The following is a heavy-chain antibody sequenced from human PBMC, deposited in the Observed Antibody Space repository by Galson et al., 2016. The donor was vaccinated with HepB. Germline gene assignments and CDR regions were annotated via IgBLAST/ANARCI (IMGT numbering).Heavy chain of an antibody. Sequence: CAISGDSVSSDRASWNWIRRTPSRGLEWLGKTEYRAKWLREYAPSVKGRITINPDTAKNQFSLQLTSVTPEDTAVSYCARDAYVAATGGDGFDYWGQGILVTVSS. J-gene: IGHJ4*02. CDR2: TEYRAKWLR. D-gene: IGHD6-19*01. V-gene: IGHV6-1*01. CDR3: ARDAYVAATGGDGFDY. CDR1: GDSVSSDRAS.